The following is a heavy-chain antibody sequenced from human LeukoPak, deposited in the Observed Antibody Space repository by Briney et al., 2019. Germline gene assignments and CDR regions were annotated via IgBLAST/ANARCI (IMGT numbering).Heavy chain of an antibody. D-gene: IGHD2-8*02. CDR3: AKEPWSFDY. CDR2: ISGSGSTI. CDR1: GFTISDYY. Sequence: GGSLRLSCAASGFTISDYYMNWIRQAPGKGLEWVSYISGSGSTIYYAESVKGRFTISRDNAKNSLYLQMNSLRAEDTAVYYCAKEPWSFDYWGQGTLVTVSS. J-gene: IGHJ4*02. V-gene: IGHV3-11*01.